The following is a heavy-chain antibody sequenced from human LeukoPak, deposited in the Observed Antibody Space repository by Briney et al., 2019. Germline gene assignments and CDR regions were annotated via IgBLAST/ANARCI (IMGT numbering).Heavy chain of an antibody. V-gene: IGHV3-30*04. D-gene: IGHD1-26*01. J-gene: IGHJ4*02. CDR2: ISYDGSNK. CDR1: GFTFSSYA. CDR3: AKGAGSYYGGFEN. Sequence: PGRSLRLSCAASGFTFSSYAMHWVRQAPGKGLEWVAVISYDGSNKYYADSVKGRFTISRDNSKSTLYLQMNSLRVEDTAIYYCAKGAGSYYGGFENWGQGTLVTVSS.